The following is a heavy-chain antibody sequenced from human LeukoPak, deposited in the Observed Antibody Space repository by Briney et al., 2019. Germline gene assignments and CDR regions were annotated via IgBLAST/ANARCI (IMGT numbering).Heavy chain of an antibody. CDR2: IKQDGSEK. CDR1: GFTFSSYW. Sequence: GGSLRLSCAASGFTFSSYWMSWVRQAPGKGLEWVANIKQDGSEKYYVDSVKGRFTISRDNAKNSLYLQMNSLRAEDTAVYYCARDNRYSSSWYSLDYWGQGTLVTVSS. CDR3: ARDNRYSSSWYSLDY. D-gene: IGHD6-13*01. V-gene: IGHV3-7*01. J-gene: IGHJ4*02.